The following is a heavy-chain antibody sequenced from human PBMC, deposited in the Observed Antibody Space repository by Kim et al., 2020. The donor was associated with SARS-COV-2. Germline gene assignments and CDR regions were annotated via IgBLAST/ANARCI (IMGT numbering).Heavy chain of an antibody. J-gene: IGHJ4*02. CDR2: ISSSSSYI. D-gene: IGHD1-26*01. V-gene: IGHV3-21*01. CDR1: GFTFSSYS. CDR3: ARDSAVVGATGVFC. Sequence: GGSLRLSCAASGFTFSSYSMNWVRQAPGKGLEWVSSISSSSSYIYYADSVKGRFTISRDNAKNSLYPQMNSLRAEDTAVYYCARDSAVVGATGVFCWGQGTLVTVSS.